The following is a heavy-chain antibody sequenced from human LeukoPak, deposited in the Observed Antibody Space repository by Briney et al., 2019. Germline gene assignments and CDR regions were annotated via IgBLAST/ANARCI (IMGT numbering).Heavy chain of an antibody. J-gene: IGHJ4*02. V-gene: IGHV3-23*01. D-gene: IGHD6-13*01. CDR3: AKDRGSSSWPIDS. Sequence: GGSLRLSCAASGFTFRSYAMNWVRRTPGKGLEWDAAISGSGYSTYYADSVEGRFTISRDNSKNTLDLQMNSLRDDDTAIYYCAKDRGSSSWPIDSWGQGTLVTVSS. CDR1: GFTFRSYA. CDR2: ISGSGYST.